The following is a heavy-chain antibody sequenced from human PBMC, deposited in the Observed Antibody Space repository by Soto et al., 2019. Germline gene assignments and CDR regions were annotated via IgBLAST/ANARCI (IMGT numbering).Heavy chain of an antibody. CDR1: GDSISGYY. CDR3: ARGEYSYGYRVRYYYGMDV. D-gene: IGHD5-18*01. V-gene: IGHV4-34*01. J-gene: IGHJ6*02. CDR2: INHSGST. Sequence: SETLSLTCTVSGDSISGYYWTWIRHPPGKGLEWIGEINHSGSTNYNPSLKSRVTISVDTSKNQFSLKLSSVTAADTAVYYCARGEYSYGYRVRYYYGMDVWGQGTTVTVAS.